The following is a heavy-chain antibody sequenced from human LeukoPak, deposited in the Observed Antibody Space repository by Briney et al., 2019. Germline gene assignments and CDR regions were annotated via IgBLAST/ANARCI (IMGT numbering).Heavy chain of an antibody. J-gene: IGHJ4*02. CDR3: TTDQPTMIVVVQ. CDR2: ISGSGGGT. V-gene: IGHV3-23*01. CDR1: GVTFSFSSYA. D-gene: IGHD3-22*01. Sequence: GGSLRLSCAASGVTFSFSSYAMSWVRQAPGKGLEWVSAISGSGGGTYYAAPVKGRFTISRDDSKNTLYLQMNSLKTEDTAVYYCTTDQPTMIVVVQWGQGTLVTVSS.